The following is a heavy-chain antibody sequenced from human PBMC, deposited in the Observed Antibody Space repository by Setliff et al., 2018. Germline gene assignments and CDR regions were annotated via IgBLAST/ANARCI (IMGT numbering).Heavy chain of an antibody. CDR3: ARQTGEQLVDY. CDR2: IYYSGST. J-gene: IGHJ4*02. V-gene: IGHV4-59*08. D-gene: IGHD6-6*01. CDR1: GGSISSYY. Sequence: SETLSLTCTVSGGSISSYYWSWIRQPPGKRLEWIGYIYYSGSTNYNPSLESRVTISVDTSKNHFSLKLSSVTAADTAVYYCARQTGEQLVDYWGQGTLVTVSS.